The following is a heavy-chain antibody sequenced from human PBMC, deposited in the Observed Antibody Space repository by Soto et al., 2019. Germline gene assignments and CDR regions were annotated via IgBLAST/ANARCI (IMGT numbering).Heavy chain of an antibody. CDR2: IYYTGST. V-gene: IGHV4-31*03. CDR3: ARIEMASIK. CDR1: DASIRSGGYY. J-gene: IGHJ4*02. Sequence: PSLTCSVSDASIRSGGYYWSWLRQSPGKGLEWIGHIYYTGSTFYSPSLKSRLTISLDTSKNQFSLDLRSVTAADTAMYYCARIEMASIKWGRGTLVTVSS.